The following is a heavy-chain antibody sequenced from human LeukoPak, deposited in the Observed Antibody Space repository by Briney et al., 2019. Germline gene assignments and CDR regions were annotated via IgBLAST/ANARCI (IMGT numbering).Heavy chain of an antibody. Sequence: ASVKVSCTASGYTFTSYDINWVRQATGQGLEWMGWMNPNNGNTGYPQKFQGRVTMTRNTSISTAYLELSSLRSEDTAVYYCARGGDIVVVPAAIVGPWGQGTLVTVSS. CDR1: GYTFTSYD. CDR3: ARGGDIVVVPAAIVGP. V-gene: IGHV1-8*01. J-gene: IGHJ5*02. CDR2: MNPNNGNT. D-gene: IGHD2-2*01.